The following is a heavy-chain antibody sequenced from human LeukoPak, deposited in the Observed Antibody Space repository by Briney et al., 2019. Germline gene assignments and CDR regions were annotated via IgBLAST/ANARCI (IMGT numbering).Heavy chain of an antibody. Sequence: GGSLILSCAASGFTFSSYWMSWVRQAPGKGLEWVANIKQDGSEKYYVDSVKGRFTISRDNAKNSLYLQMNSLRAEDTAVYYCARDRRSGGSSYYFDYWGQGTLVTVSS. CDR1: GFTFSSYW. CDR3: ARDRRSGGSSYYFDY. CDR2: IKQDGSEK. V-gene: IGHV3-7*04. J-gene: IGHJ4*02. D-gene: IGHD2-15*01.